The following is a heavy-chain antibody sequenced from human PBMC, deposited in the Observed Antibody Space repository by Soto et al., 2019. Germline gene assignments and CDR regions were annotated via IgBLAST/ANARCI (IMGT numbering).Heavy chain of an antibody. V-gene: IGHV3-23*01. CDR3: AKSGRTFHRGFLDS. D-gene: IGHD3-3*01. CDR2: ISGSGTGI. Sequence: GGSLRLSCAAAEFTFSAYSMGWVRQGPGKGLEWVASISGSGTGIDYAASAQERFTISRDNFNSTLYLEMNSLRAEDTAVYYCAKSGRTFHRGFLDSWGQGNLVTVSS. J-gene: IGHJ5*01. CDR1: EFTFSAYS.